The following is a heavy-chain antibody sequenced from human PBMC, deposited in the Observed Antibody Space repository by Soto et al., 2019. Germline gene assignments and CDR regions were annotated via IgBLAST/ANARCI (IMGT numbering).Heavy chain of an antibody. J-gene: IGHJ4*02. CDR1: GFTFDDYA. D-gene: IGHD6-19*01. V-gene: IGHV3-9*01. CDR2: ISWNSGSI. CDR3: AKDRMGIAVAGTFDY. Sequence: EVQLVESGGGLVQPGRSLRLSCAASGFTFDDYAMHWVRQAPGKGLEWVSGISWNSGSIGYADSVKGRFTISRDNAKNSLYLQMNSLRAEDTALYYCAKDRMGIAVAGTFDYWGQGTLVTVSS.